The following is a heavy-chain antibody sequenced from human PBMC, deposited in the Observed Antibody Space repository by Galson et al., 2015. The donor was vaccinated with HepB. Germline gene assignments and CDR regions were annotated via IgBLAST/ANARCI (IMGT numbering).Heavy chain of an antibody. CDR2: IIPIFGTT. Sequence: VKVSCKASGGTFNSHAISWVRQAPGQGLEWMGGIIPIFGTTNYAQKFQGRVTINADESTNTAYMELRSLRSEDTAVYYCARDPDDYGSGIFSGWCFDLWGRGTLVTVSS. V-gene: IGHV1-69*13. J-gene: IGHJ2*01. D-gene: IGHD3-10*01. CDR1: GGTFNSHA. CDR3: ARDPDDYGSGIFSGWCFDL.